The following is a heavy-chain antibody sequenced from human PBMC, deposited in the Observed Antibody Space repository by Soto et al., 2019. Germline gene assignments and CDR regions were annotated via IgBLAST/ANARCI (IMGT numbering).Heavy chain of an antibody. V-gene: IGHV4-59*01. CDR1: GGSLSSYY. Sequence: SETLSLTCTVSGGSLSSYYWSWIRQPPGKGLEWIGYIYYSGSTNYHPSLKSRVTISVDTSKNQFSLKLSSVTAADTAVYYCARYRDWTYYFDYWGQGTLVTVSS. CDR3: ARYRDWTYYFDY. CDR2: IYYSGST. J-gene: IGHJ4*02. D-gene: IGHD1-26*01.